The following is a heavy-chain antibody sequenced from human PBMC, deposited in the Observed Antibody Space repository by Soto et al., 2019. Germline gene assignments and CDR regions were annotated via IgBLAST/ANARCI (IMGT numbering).Heavy chain of an antibody. CDR1: GFPFGAYV. CDR3: ADSLRPDGPAYSYYYMAV. Sequence: GGSLRLSCAASGFPFGAYVMSWVRQSRGKGLEWVSSISGGAGDTYYAESVKGRFTISRDISENTLYLQMDSLRAEDTATYYCADSLRPDGPAYSYYYMAVWGKGTTVTVSS. D-gene: IGHD2-21*01. V-gene: IGHV3-23*01. CDR2: ISGGAGDT. J-gene: IGHJ6*03.